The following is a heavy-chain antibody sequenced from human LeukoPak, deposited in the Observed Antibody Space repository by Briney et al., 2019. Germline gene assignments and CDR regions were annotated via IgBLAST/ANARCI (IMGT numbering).Heavy chain of an antibody. CDR2: ISAYNGNT. J-gene: IGHJ4*02. V-gene: IGHV1-18*01. Sequence: GASVKVSCKASGYTFTSYGISWVRQAPGQGLEWMGWISAYNGNTNYAQKLQSRVTMTTDTSTSTAYMELRSLRSDDTAVYYCARDGRYYDFWSGYYYYFDYWGQGTLVTVSS. D-gene: IGHD3-3*01. CDR1: GYTFTSYG. CDR3: ARDGRYYDFWSGYYYYFDY.